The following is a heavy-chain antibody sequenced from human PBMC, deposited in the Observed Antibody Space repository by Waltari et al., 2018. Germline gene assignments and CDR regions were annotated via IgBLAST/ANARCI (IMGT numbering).Heavy chain of an antibody. V-gene: IGHV3-7*04. CDR2: INQDGSQK. CDR3: ARVADTPNDN. CDR1: GFTLGDYW. J-gene: IGHJ4*02. Sequence: EVHLVESGGGLVQPGGSLRLSCAVSGFTLGDYWMTWVRQAPGKGMEWGANINQDGSQKYYLDSVRGRFISSRDNARNSFYLQVNSLRLEDTAVYFCARVADTPNDNWGQGTLVTVSS.